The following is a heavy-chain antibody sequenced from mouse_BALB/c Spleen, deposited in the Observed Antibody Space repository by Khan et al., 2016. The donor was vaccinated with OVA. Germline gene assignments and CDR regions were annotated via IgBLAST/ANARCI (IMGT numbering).Heavy chain of an antibody. CDR2: ISYSGNT. D-gene: IGHD1-1*01. V-gene: IGHV3-2*02. CDR1: GYSITSDYA. CDR3: ARIYGGDFDY. Sequence: QLEESGPGLVKPSQSLSLTCTVTGYSITSDYAWNWIRQFPGNKLEWMGHISYSGNTKYNPSLKSRISITRDTSKNQFFLQLNSVTTEDTATYYGARIYGGDFDYWGQGTTLTVSS. J-gene: IGHJ2*01.